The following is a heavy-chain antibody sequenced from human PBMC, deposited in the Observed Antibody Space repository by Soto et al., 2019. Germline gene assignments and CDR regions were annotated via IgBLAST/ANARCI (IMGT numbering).Heavy chain of an antibody. Sequence: ASVKVSCTASGGTFSSYTISWVRQAPGQGLEWMGGIIPIFGTTRYAQKFQGRVTINADKSTSTADMELSSLRSDDTAVYYCARHSGSYGPYDFFDVWGQGTLVTVSS. D-gene: IGHD1-26*01. J-gene: IGHJ4*02. CDR1: GGTFSSYT. CDR3: ARHSGSYGPYDFFDV. CDR2: IIPIFGTT. V-gene: IGHV1-69*06.